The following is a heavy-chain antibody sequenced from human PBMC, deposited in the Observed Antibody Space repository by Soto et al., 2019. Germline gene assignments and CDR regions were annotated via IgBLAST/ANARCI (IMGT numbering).Heavy chain of an antibody. Sequence: GESLKISCKGSGYSFSSYWIGWVRQMPGKGLEWMGIIYPGDSDTRYSPSFQGQVTISADKSISTAYLQWSSLKASDTAMYYCGTDTARTHYYYGMDVWGQGTTVTVSS. CDR1: GYSFSSYW. J-gene: IGHJ6*02. D-gene: IGHD5-18*01. CDR3: GTDTARTHYYYGMDV. CDR2: IYPGDSDT. V-gene: IGHV5-51*01.